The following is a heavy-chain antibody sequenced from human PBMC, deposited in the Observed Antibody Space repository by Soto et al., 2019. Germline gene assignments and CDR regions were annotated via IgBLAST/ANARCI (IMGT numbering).Heavy chain of an antibody. V-gene: IGHV3-13*04. J-gene: IGHJ4*02. CDR3: ARGPWPRGDSSGFYYYFVY. CDR2: IGTAGDT. Sequence: EVQLVESGGGLVQPGGSLRLSCAASGFTFSTHDMHWVRQATGKGLEWVSAIGTAGDTYYPDSVKGRFAISRENAKNSLYLQVNSLRVGDTAVYYCARGPWPRGDSSGFYYYFVYWGQGTLVTVSS. CDR1: GFTFSTHD. D-gene: IGHD3-22*01.